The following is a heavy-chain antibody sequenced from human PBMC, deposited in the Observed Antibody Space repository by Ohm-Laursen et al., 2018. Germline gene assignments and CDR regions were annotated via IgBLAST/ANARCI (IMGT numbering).Heavy chain of an antibody. Sequence: SLRLSCSASGFNFSTYWMSWVRQAPGKGLECVANIKRDGSEEYYVDSVRGRFTISRDNAKNSLYLQMKSLSAEDTAIYYCARGVIDFWGQGNPVTVSS. CDR1: GFNFSTYW. J-gene: IGHJ4*02. CDR2: IKRDGSEE. D-gene: IGHD3-3*01. CDR3: ARGVIDF. V-gene: IGHV3-7*01.